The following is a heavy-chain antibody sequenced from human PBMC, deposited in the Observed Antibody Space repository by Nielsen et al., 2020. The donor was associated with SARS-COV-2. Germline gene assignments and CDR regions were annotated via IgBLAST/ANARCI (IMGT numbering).Heavy chain of an antibody. CDR1: GFTFDDYA. J-gene: IGHJ6*02. Sequence: GGSLRLSCAASGFTFDDYAMHWVRQTPGKGLEWVSAISWSSGSIAYADSVKGRFTISRDNAKNSLYLQMNSLRAEDTALYYCSKGYSSSYYSGMDVWGQGTTVTVSS. CDR3: SKGYSSSYYSGMDV. CDR2: ISWSSGSI. V-gene: IGHV3-9*01. D-gene: IGHD6-6*01.